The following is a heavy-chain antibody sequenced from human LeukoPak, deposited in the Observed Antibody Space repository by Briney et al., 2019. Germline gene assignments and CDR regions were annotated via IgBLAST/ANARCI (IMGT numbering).Heavy chain of an antibody. J-gene: IGHJ3*02. V-gene: IGHV3-9*01. D-gene: IGHD6-13*01. Sequence: PGGSLRLSCAASGFTFDDYAMHWVRQAPGKGLEWVSYISWNSGRIDYVDSVKGRFTISRDNAKNSLYLQMNSLRDEDTALYYCAKDLELGSSRWSTFHIWGQGTMVIVSS. CDR1: GFTFDDYA. CDR3: AKDLELGSSRWSTFHI. CDR2: ISWNSGRI.